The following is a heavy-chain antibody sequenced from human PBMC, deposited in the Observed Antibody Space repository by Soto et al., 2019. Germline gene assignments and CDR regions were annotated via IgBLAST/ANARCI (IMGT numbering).Heavy chain of an antibody. Sequence: GASVKVSCKASGYAFTSYDINWVRQATGQGLEWMGWMNPNSGNTGYAQKFQGRVTMTRNTSISTAYMELSSLRSEDTAVYYCARAPYYGSGGGMDVWGQGTTVTVSS. CDR1: GYAFTSYD. J-gene: IGHJ6*02. CDR3: ARAPYYGSGGGMDV. D-gene: IGHD3-10*01. CDR2: MNPNSGNT. V-gene: IGHV1-8*01.